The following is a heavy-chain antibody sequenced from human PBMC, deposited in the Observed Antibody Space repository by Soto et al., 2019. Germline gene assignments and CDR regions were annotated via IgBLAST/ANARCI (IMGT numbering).Heavy chain of an antibody. CDR1: GYTFTGYY. CDR2: INSGGGNT. J-gene: IGHJ4*02. V-gene: IGHV1-46*01. Sequence: QVQLVQPGTEVKKPGASVKISCKASGYTFTGYYIYWVRQAPGQGLEFMGAINSGGGNTDYAQKVQGIGTVTRDSSTSTVDMELTSVRFDDTAVHYCAGGNFAGDCYFDYWGQGPLVTVSS. CDR3: AGGNFAGDCYFDY. D-gene: IGHD2-21*02.